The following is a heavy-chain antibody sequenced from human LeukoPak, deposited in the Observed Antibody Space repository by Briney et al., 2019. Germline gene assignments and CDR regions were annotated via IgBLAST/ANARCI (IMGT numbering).Heavy chain of an antibody. J-gene: IGHJ4*02. CDR3: VKEQSSGYYRVADY. V-gene: IGHV3-30*18. CDR1: GFSFSSDG. Sequence: PGRSLRLSCAASGFSFSSDGMHWVRRAPGKGLEWVAVISYDGTKKVYRDSVRGRFTISRDNSKNTLYLQMNTLRVEDTAVYHCVKEQSSGYYRVADYWGQGTLVTASS. CDR2: ISYDGTKK. D-gene: IGHD6-19*01.